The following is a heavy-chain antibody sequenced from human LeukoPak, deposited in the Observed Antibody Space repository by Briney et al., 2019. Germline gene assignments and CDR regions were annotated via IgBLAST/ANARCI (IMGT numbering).Heavy chain of an antibody. CDR1: GFTFSNYA. CDR3: ARPIAVAENWFDP. J-gene: IGHJ5*02. CDR2: TSGSGGVRST. D-gene: IGHD6-19*01. V-gene: IGHV3-23*01. Sequence: GGSLRLSCTASGFTFSNYAMSWVRQAPGKGLEWVSVTSGSGGVRSTYYADFVKGRFTISRDNSKNTLYLQMNSLRAGDTAVYYCARPIAVAENWFDPWGQGTLVTVSS.